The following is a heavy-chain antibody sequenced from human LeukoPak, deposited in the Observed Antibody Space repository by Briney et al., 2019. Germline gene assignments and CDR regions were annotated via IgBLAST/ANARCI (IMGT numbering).Heavy chain of an antibody. CDR3: AKLLTSYYYYGMDV. CDR1: GFTVSSNY. D-gene: IGHD4/OR15-4a*01. Sequence: GGSLRLSYAASGFTVSSNYMSWVRQAPGKGLEGVSAISGSGGSTYYADSVKGRFTISRDNSKNTLYPQMNSLRVEDTAVYYCAKLLTSYYYYGMDVWGQGTTVTVSS. V-gene: IGHV3-23*01. J-gene: IGHJ6*02. CDR2: ISGSGGST.